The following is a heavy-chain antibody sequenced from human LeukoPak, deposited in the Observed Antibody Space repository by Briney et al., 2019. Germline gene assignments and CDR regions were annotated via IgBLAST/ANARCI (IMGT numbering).Heavy chain of an antibody. Sequence: SETLSLTCAVYGGSSSGYYWSWIRQPPGKGLEWIGEINHSGSTNYNPSLKSRVTISVDTSKNQFSLKLSSVTAADTAVYYCARGSGYGSGSYYMGGYYFGYWGQGTLVTVSS. D-gene: IGHD3-10*01. J-gene: IGHJ4*02. CDR3: ARGSGYGSGSYYMGGYYFGY. V-gene: IGHV4-34*01. CDR1: GGSSSGYY. CDR2: INHSGST.